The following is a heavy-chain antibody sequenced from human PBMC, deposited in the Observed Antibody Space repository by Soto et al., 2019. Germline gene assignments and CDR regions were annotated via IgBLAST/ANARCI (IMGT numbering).Heavy chain of an antibody. Sequence: SETLSLTCTVSGGSFKSGSYSWSWIRQPPGKGLEWIGYVYHTGRTSYNPSLKSRVSISMDTSKNQFSLNLDSVTAADTAVYFCARDFAYFVSWGQGTLVTVSS. J-gene: IGHJ4*02. CDR2: VYHTGRT. CDR3: ARDFAYFVS. CDR1: GGSFKSGSYS. D-gene: IGHD3-3*01. V-gene: IGHV4-61*01.